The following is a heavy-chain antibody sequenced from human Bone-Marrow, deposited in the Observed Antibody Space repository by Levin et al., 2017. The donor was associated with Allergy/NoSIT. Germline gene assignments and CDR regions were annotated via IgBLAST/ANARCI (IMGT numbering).Heavy chain of an antibody. D-gene: IGHD6-13*01. CDR1: GYSIRSGYY. CDR2: IYHSGST. Sequence: SQTLSLTCAVSGYSIRSGYYWGWIRQPPGKGLEWIGSIYHSGSTYYNPSLKSRVTISVDTSKNQFSLKLSSVTAADTAVYYCARHTRYSSLDYWGQGTLVTVSS. V-gene: IGHV4-38-2*01. CDR3: ARHTRYSSLDY. J-gene: IGHJ4*02.